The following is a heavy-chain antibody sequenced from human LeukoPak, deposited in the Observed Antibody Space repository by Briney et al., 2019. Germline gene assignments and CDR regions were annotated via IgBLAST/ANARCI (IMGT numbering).Heavy chain of an antibody. V-gene: IGHV3-49*04. CDR2: IRSKTYGGTT. CDR3: TRRAIYMDV. CDR1: GFTFCDYA. J-gene: IGHJ6*04. Sequence: GGSLRLSCTASGFTFCDYAMTWVRQAPGKGLEWVGLIRSKTYGGTTEYAASVKGRFTISRDDSNSIAYLQMNSLKTEDTAVYYCTRRAIYMDVWGKGTTVTVSS.